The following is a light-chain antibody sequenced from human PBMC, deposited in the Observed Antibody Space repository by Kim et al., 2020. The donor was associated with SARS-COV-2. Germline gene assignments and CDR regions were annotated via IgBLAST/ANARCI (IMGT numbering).Light chain of an antibody. CDR1: QSVSTS. CDR3: QQSSDWPPLT. V-gene: IGKV3-11*01. CDR2: DAS. J-gene: IGKJ5*01. Sequence: DIVLTQSPATLSLSPGERATLSCRASQSVSTSLAWYQQKPGQAPRLLIYDASSRATGIPARFSGSGSGTDFTLTISSLEPEDFAVYYCQQSSDWPPLTFGQGTRLEIK.